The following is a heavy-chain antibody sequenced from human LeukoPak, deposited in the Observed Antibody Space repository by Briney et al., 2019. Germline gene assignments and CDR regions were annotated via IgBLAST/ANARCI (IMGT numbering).Heavy chain of an antibody. CDR1: GYTFTSYY. CDR2: INPNSGGT. Sequence: ASVKVSFTASGYTFTSYYMHWVRQAPGQGLEWMGWINPNSGGTNYAQKFQGRVTMTRDTSISTAYMELSRLRSDDTAVYYCARGDSSSWYYFYCWVQGTLVTVSS. J-gene: IGHJ4*02. V-gene: IGHV1-2*02. D-gene: IGHD6-13*01. CDR3: ARGDSSSWYYFYC.